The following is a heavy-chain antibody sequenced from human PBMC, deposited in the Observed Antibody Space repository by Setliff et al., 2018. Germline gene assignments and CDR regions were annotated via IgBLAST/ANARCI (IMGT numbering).Heavy chain of an antibody. J-gene: IGHJ4*02. CDR1: GGSISSYY. CDR3: ARTYNFWSGYFDY. CDR2: INHSGST. V-gene: IGHV4-34*01. Sequence: PSETLSLTCTVSGGSISSYYWSWIRQPPGKGLEWIGEINHSGSTNNNPSLKSRVTISVDTSKNQFSLKLGSVTAADTAVYYCARTYNFWSGYFDYWGQGTLVTVSS. D-gene: IGHD3-3*01.